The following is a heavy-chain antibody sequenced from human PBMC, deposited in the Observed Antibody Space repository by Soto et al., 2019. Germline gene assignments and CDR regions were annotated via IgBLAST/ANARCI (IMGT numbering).Heavy chain of an antibody. J-gene: IGHJ4*01. D-gene: IGHD5-18*01. CDR1: GDNIFSNTAA. V-gene: IGHV6-1*01. CDR2: TYYRSKWYN. CDR3: GRDIDAGLVG. Sequence: PSQTLSLTCDISGDNIFSNTAAWNWIKESPSRGLEWLGRTYYRSKWYNEYAVSVRSRITINPDTSRNQFSLQLTSVTLEDSAIYYCGRDIDAGLVGWGQGTLVTVSS.